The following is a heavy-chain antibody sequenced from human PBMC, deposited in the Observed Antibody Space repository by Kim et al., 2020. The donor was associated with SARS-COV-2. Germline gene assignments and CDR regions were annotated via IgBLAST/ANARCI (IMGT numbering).Heavy chain of an antibody. Sequence: GGSLRLSCAASGFTFTSYSMNWVRLAPGKGLEWVSSISSSSSYKYYADSVKGRFTISRDNAKNSLNLQMNSLRAEDTAVYYCARDRGMNILRYFDWLSVWGQGTMVTVSS. CDR3: ARDRGMNILRYFDWLSV. D-gene: IGHD3-9*01. CDR2: ISSSSSYK. J-gene: IGHJ3*01. CDR1: GFTFTSYS. V-gene: IGHV3-21*01.